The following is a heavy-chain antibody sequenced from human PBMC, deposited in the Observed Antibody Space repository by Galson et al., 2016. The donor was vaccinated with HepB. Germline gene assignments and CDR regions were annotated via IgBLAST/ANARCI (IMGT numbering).Heavy chain of an antibody. V-gene: IGHV3-33*03. CDR3: ARGGDIWNYRSYVEY. Sequence: SLRLSCAASGFSFSCYCLRWIRQAPGKGLEWVADIWQDGTTKYYADSVKGRFTISRDNAKNTLYLQMNSLRVEDTAVYYCARGGDIWNYRSYVEYWGQGSLLTVSS. CDR1: GFSFSCYC. J-gene: IGHJ4*02. CDR2: IWQDGTTK. D-gene: IGHD1-7*01.